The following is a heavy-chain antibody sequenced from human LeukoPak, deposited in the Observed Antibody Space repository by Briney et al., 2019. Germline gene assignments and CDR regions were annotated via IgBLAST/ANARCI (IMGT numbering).Heavy chain of an antibody. CDR3: AKDTRYSSSSSDY. J-gene: IGHJ4*02. CDR1: GFTVSSNY. D-gene: IGHD6-6*01. Sequence: GGSLRLSCAASGFTVSSNYMSWVRQAPGKGLEWVSVIYSGGSTYYADSVKGRFTISRDNSKNTLYLQMNSLRAEDTAVYYCAKDTRYSSSSSDYWGQGTLVTVSS. V-gene: IGHV3-53*01. CDR2: IYSGGST.